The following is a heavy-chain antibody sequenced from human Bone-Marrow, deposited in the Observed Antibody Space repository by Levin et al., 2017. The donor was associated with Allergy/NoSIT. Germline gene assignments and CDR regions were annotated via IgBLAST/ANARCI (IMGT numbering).Heavy chain of an antibody. CDR2: IYHSGST. CDR3: ARDRYCSSTSCYGGWDY. V-gene: IGHV4-38-2*02. D-gene: IGHD2-2*01. J-gene: IGHJ4*02. Sequence: SQTLSLTCAVSGYSISSGYYWGWIRQPPGKGLEWIGSIYHSGSTYYNPSLKSRVTISVDTSKNQFSLKLSSVTAADTAVYYCARDRYCSSTSCYGGWDYWGQGTLVTVSS. CDR1: GYSISSGYY.